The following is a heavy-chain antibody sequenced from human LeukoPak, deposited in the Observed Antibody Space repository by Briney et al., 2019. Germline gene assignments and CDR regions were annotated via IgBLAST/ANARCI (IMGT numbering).Heavy chain of an antibody. CDR2: IKQDGSEK. V-gene: IGHV3-7*01. CDR3: ARGRSSGYRDY. Sequence: PGGSLRLSCAGSGFTFSSYWMSWVRQAPGKGLEWVANIKQDGSEKYYVDSVKGRFTISRDNAKNSLYLQMNSLRAEDTAVYYCARGRSSGYRDYWGQGTLVTVSS. CDR1: GFTFSSYW. J-gene: IGHJ4*02. D-gene: IGHD3-22*01.